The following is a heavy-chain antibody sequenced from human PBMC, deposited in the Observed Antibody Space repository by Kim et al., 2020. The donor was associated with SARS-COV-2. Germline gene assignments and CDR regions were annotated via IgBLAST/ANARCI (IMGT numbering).Heavy chain of an antibody. D-gene: IGHD3-16*02. V-gene: IGHV3-33*06. J-gene: IGHJ4*02. CDR3: AKDRNYVWGSYRPQPSYYFDY. Sequence: FAISRDNSKNTLYLQMNSLRAEDTAVYYCAKDRNYVWGSYRPQPSYYFDYWGQGTLVTVSS.